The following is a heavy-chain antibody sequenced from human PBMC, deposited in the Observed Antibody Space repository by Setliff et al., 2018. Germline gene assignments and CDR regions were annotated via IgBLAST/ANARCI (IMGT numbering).Heavy chain of an antibody. CDR2: LHTSGTT. CDR1: GGSITSGSYY. CDR3: ARDNTIVGATDY. D-gene: IGHD1-26*01. Sequence: SETLSLTCAVSGGSITSGSYYWSWIRQPAGEGLEWIGRLHTSGTTVYNPSLKGRVTISADTSTNHFSLKLTSVTAADTAVYYCARDNTIVGATDYWGQGALITVSS. J-gene: IGHJ4*02. V-gene: IGHV4-61*02.